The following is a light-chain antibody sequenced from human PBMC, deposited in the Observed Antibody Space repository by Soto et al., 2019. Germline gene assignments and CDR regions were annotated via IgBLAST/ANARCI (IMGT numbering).Light chain of an antibody. V-gene: IGKV3-20*01. CDR3: QQYDNLWT. J-gene: IGKJ1*01. CDR2: GAS. Sequence: EIVLTQSPGTLSLSPGERATLSCRASQSVSSSYLAWYQQKPGQAPRLLIYGASSGATGIPDRFSGSGSGTDFTLTISRLEPEDFAVYYCQQYDNLWTFGQGTKVDIK. CDR1: QSVSSSY.